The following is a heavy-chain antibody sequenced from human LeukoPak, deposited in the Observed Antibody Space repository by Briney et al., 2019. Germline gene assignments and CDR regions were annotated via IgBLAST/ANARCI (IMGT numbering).Heavy chain of an antibody. D-gene: IGHD6-13*01. J-gene: IGHJ6*02. CDR3: ASIQQLDGYYYYYGMDV. V-gene: IGHV3-21*01. Sequence: GGSLRLSCAASGFTFSSYSMNWVRQAPGKGLEWVSSISDSNSYIYYADSVKGRFTISRDNAKNSLYLQMNSLRAEDTAVYYCASIQQLDGYYYYYGMDVWGQGTTVTVSS. CDR1: GFTFSSYS. CDR2: ISDSNSYI.